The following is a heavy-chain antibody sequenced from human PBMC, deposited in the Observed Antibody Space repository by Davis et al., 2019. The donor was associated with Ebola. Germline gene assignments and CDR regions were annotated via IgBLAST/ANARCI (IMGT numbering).Heavy chain of an antibody. J-gene: IGHJ6*03. CDR1: GFTFSSYW. CDR3: ASPQEDYYYYMDV. Sequence: GESLKISCAAPGFTFSSYWMHWVRQVPGKGLVWVSRINSDGSSTSEVDSVKGRFTISRDNAKNSLYLQMNSLRAEDTAVYYCASPQEDYYYYMDVWGKGTTVTVSS. CDR2: INSDGSST. V-gene: IGHV3-74*01.